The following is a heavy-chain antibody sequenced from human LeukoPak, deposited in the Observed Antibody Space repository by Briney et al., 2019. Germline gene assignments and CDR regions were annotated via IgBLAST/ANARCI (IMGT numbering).Heavy chain of an antibody. V-gene: IGHV1-18*01. CDR3: ARSSSSVSIESRYGMDV. Sequence: ASVKVSCKASGYTFTSYGISWVRQAPGQGLEWMGWISVYNGNTEFAQKFQARITMTTDTSTNTAYMDLRSLRTDDTAVYYCARSSSSVSIESRYGMDVWGQGTTVTVSS. J-gene: IGHJ6*02. D-gene: IGHD3-3*02. CDR1: GYTFTSYG. CDR2: ISVYNGNT.